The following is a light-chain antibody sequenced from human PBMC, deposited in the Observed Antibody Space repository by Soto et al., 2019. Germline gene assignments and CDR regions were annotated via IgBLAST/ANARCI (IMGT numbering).Light chain of an antibody. V-gene: IGKV1-5*03. Sequence: SQSISSWLAWYQQKPGKAPKLLIYKASSLESGVPSRFSGSGSGTELTINISSLHTPDYPPYHSQQYTTHLPWTFPQGTKVDIK. CDR1: QSISSW. J-gene: IGKJ1*01. CDR3: QQYTTHLPWT. CDR2: KAS.